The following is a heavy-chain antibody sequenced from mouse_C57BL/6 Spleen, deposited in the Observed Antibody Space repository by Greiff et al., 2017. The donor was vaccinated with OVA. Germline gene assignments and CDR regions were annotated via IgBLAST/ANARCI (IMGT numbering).Heavy chain of an antibody. Sequence: QVQLQQPGAELVKPGASVKLSCKASGYTFTSYWMHWVKQRPGRGLEWIGRIDPNSGGTKYNEKFKSKATLPVDKPSSTAYMQLSSLTSEDSAVYYCAKKGLFTTVVAHWYFDVWGTGTTVTVSS. CDR1: GYTFTSYW. D-gene: IGHD1-1*01. CDR2: IDPNSGGT. CDR3: AKKGLFTTVVAHWYFDV. J-gene: IGHJ1*03. V-gene: IGHV1-72*01.